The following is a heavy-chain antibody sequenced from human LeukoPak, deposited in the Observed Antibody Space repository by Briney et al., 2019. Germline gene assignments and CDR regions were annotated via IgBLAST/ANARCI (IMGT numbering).Heavy chain of an antibody. J-gene: IGHJ4*02. V-gene: IGHV3-13*01. Sequence: GGSLRLSCAASGFTFSSYDMHWVRQATGKGLEWVSAIGTAGDTYYPGSVKGRFTISRENAKNSLYLQMNSLRAGDTAVYYCTRGRHYELPDYWGQGTLVTVSS. CDR3: TRGRHYELPDY. D-gene: IGHD1-7*01. CDR1: GFTFSSYD. CDR2: IGTAGDT.